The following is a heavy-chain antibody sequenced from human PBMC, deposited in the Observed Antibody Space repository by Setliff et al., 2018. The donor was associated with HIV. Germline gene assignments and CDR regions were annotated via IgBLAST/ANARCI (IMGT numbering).Heavy chain of an antibody. CDR2: ISTYNGQR. Sequence: ASVKVSCKASGYTFTSYTMHWVRQAPGQRLEWMGWISTYNGQRNYAQRVQGRVTFTTDTSTSTAYMELRSLRSYDTAVYYCAREGVREPPSNTLYYGMDVWGQGTTVTVSS. J-gene: IGHJ6*02. D-gene: IGHD3-10*01. CDR1: GYTFTSYT. CDR3: AREGVREPPSNTLYYGMDV. V-gene: IGHV1-18*04.